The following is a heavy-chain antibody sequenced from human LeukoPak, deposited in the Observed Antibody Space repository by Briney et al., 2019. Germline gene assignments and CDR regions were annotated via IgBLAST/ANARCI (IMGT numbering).Heavy chain of an antibody. J-gene: IGHJ4*02. Sequence: SETLSLTCTVSGYSISSGYYWGWIRQPPGKGLEWIGSIYHSGSTYYNPSLKSRVTISVDTSKNQFSLKLSSVTAADTAVYYCARHVGYYGSMGYFDYWGQGTLVTVSS. D-gene: IGHD3-10*01. CDR1: GYSISSGYY. CDR3: ARHVGYYGSMGYFDY. V-gene: IGHV4-38-2*02. CDR2: IYHSGST.